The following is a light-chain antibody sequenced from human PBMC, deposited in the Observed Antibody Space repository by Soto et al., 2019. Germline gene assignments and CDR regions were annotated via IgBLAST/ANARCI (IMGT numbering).Light chain of an antibody. CDR1: SSDIGDYHY. CDR2: AVT. CDR3: CLYVDIALDVV. J-gene: IGLJ2*01. V-gene: IGLV2-14*01. Sequence: QCVLSQPASVSGSAEQSVTICYTRSSSDIGDYHYVSWYQRLPGKAPILVTFAVTHRHLGVSDCFSNCKAGNTASLTISRVLAEDEADYYLCLYVDIALDVVFGGGTKVAVL.